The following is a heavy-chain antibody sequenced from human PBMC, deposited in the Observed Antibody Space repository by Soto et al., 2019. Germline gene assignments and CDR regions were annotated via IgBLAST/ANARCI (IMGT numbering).Heavy chain of an antibody. D-gene: IGHD4-17*01. CDR2: IIPILGIA. Sequence: SVKVSCKASGGTFSSYTISWVRQAPGQGLEWMGRIIPILGIANYAQKFQGRVTITADKSTSTAYMELSSLRSEDTAVYYCARGGRLMTTVTTHAFDIWGQRTMVTVSS. J-gene: IGHJ3*02. CDR1: GGTFSSYT. V-gene: IGHV1-69*02. CDR3: ARGGRLMTTVTTHAFDI.